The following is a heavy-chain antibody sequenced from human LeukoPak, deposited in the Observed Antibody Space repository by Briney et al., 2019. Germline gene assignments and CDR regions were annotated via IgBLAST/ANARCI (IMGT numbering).Heavy chain of an antibody. D-gene: IGHD1-26*01. J-gene: IGHJ5*02. Sequence: ASVKVSCKASGYTFTSYGISWVRQAPGQGLEWMGWISAYNGNTNYAQKLQGRVTMTTDTSTSTAYMELRSLRSDDTAVYYCARVMGATLRTWFDPWGQGTLVTVSS. V-gene: IGHV1-18*01. CDR1: GYTFTSYG. CDR2: ISAYNGNT. CDR3: ARVMGATLRTWFDP.